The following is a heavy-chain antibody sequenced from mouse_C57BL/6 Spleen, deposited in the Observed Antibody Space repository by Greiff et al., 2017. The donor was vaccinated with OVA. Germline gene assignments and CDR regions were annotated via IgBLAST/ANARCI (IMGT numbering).Heavy chain of an antibody. D-gene: IGHD1-1*01. Sequence: EVKLMESGPGLVKPSQSLSLTCSVTGYSITSGYYWNWIRQFPGNKLEWMGYISYDGSNNYNPSLKNRISITRDTSKNQFFLKLNSVTTEDTATYYCARVGSSYDWYFDVWGTGTTVTVAS. CDR1: GYSITSGYY. CDR2: ISYDGSN. CDR3: ARVGSSYDWYFDV. J-gene: IGHJ1*03. V-gene: IGHV3-6*01.